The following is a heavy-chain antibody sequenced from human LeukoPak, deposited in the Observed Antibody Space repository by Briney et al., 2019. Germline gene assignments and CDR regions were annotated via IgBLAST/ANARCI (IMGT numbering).Heavy chain of an antibody. CDR3: AKDIVVVPAGGDAFDI. CDR2: ISGSGGST. CDR1: GFTFSSYA. V-gene: IGHV3-23*01. D-gene: IGHD2-2*01. Sequence: GGSLRLFCAASGFTFSSYAMSWVRQAPGKGLEWVSTISGSGGSTYYADSVKGRFTISRDNSKNTLYLQMNSLRAEDTAVYYCAKDIVVVPAGGDAFDIWGQGTMVTVSS. J-gene: IGHJ3*02.